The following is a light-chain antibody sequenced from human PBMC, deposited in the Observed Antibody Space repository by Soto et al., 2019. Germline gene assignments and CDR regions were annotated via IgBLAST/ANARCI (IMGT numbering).Light chain of an antibody. CDR3: QQRYNWPIT. CDR2: DAF. V-gene: IGKV3-11*01. J-gene: IGKJ5*01. CDR1: QSVSNY. Sequence: EIVLTQSPATLSLSPGERATLSCRASQSVSNYVAWYQHKPGQAPRLLIYDAFNRATGIPARFSGSGSGTDFTLTISSLEPEDFSVYYCQQRYNWPITFGQGTRLEI.